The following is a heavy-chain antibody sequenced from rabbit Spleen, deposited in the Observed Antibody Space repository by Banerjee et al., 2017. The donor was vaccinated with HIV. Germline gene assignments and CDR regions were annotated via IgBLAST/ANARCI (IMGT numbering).Heavy chain of an antibody. Sequence: QEQLVESGGGLVKPEGSLTLTCTASGFSFSNGYDMCWVRQAPGKGLEWIACIYTGSGSSTYYASWAKGRFTISKTSSTTVTLQMTSLTAADTATYFCARDKDDNGYFLFGLWGPGTLVTVS. D-gene: IGHD2-1*01. V-gene: IGHV1S45*01. CDR1: GFSFSNGYD. CDR2: IYTGSGSST. J-gene: IGHJ6*01. CDR3: ARDKDDNGYFLFGL.